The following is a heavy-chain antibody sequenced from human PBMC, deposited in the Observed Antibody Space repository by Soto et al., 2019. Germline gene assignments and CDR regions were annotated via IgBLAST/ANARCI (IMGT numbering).Heavy chain of an antibody. CDR3: ARDKRYCSSTSCYVTTGNYYYGMDV. Sequence: ASVKVSCKASGYTFTSYGISWVRQAPGQGLEWMGWISAYNGNTNYAQKLQGRVTMTTDTSTSTAYMELRSLRSDDTAVYYCARDKRYCSSTSCYVTTGNYYYGMDVWGQGTTVTVSS. CDR2: ISAYNGNT. V-gene: IGHV1-18*01. D-gene: IGHD2-2*01. CDR1: GYTFTSYG. J-gene: IGHJ6*02.